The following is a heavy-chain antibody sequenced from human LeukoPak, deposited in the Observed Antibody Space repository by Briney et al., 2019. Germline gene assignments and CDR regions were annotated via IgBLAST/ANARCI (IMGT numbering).Heavy chain of an antibody. Sequence: TGGSLRLSCAASGFTFSGYWMSWVRQTPEKGLEWVANIKQDGYEKYYVDSVKGRFTISRDNAKNSLYLQMNSLRADDTAVYYCARDKIVGPTTLDYWGQGTLVTVSS. CDR1: GFTFSGYW. CDR3: ARDKIVGPTTLDY. CDR2: IKQDGYEK. V-gene: IGHV3-7*01. D-gene: IGHD1-26*01. J-gene: IGHJ4*02.